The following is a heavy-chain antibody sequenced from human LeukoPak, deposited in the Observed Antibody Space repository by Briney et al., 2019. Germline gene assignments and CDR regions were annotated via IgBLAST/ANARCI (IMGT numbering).Heavy chain of an antibody. V-gene: IGHV4-59*01. Sequence: SETLSLTCTVSGGSISSYYWRWIRQPPGKGLEWIGYIYYSGSTNYNPSLKSRVTISVDTSKNQFSLKLSSVTAADTAVYYCARPPPYYDSSGYYPLVDWGQGTLVTVSS. CDR2: IYYSGST. D-gene: IGHD3-22*01. CDR1: GGSISSYY. J-gene: IGHJ4*02. CDR3: ARPPPYYDSSGYYPLVD.